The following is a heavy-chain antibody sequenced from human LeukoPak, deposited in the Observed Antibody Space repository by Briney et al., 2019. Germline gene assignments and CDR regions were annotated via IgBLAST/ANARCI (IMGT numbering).Heavy chain of an antibody. CDR2: FYYNGNT. D-gene: IGHD2-21*02. J-gene: IGHJ6*03. CDR3: ARVPTEAYYYYYMDV. V-gene: IGHV4-39*07. CDR1: GESISSSSYY. Sequence: SETLSLTCSVSGESISSSSYYWGWIRQPPGKGLEWIGSFYYNGNTWYNPSLMGRVTISADTSKMELSLKLTSVTAADTAVYFCARVPTEAYYYYYMDVWGKGTTVTVSS.